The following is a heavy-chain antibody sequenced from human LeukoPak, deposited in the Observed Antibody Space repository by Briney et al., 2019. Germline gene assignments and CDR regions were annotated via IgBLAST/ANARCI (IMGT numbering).Heavy chain of an antibody. CDR1: GYSFTSYY. CDR2: INLNDGGT. CDR3: ARDRAYCTSTTCYRDNWFDP. Sequence: ASVKVSCKASGYSFTSYYMHWVRQAPGQGLEWMGMINLNDGGTTYAQKFQGRVTMTRDTSTSTVYMELSSLRSEDTALYYCARDRAYCTSTTCYRDNWFDPWGQGTPVTVSS. J-gene: IGHJ5*02. D-gene: IGHD2-2*02. V-gene: IGHV1-46*01.